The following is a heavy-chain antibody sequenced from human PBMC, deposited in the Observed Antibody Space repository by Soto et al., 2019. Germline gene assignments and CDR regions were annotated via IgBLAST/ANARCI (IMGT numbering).Heavy chain of an antibody. CDR1: GFTFSSYW. D-gene: IGHD2-2*02. V-gene: IGHV3-74*01. CDR2: INSDGSST. Sequence: GGSLRLSCAASGFTFSSYWMHWVRQAPGKGLVWVSRINSDGSSTSYADSVKGRFTISRDNAKNTLYLQMNSLRAEDTAVYYCERIGYCSSTSCYMGPYFDQWGQGTLVTVSS. CDR3: ERIGYCSSTSCYMGPYFDQ. J-gene: IGHJ4*02.